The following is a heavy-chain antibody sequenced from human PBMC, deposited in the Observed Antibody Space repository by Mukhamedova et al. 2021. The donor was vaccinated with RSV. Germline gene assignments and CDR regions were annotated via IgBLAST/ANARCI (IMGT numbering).Heavy chain of an antibody. CDR2: ISGSGGST. CDR3: ATPDSSGYYYYFAY. Sequence: GKGLEWVSAISGSGGSTYYADSVKGRFTISRDNSKNTLYLQMNSLRAEDTAVYYCATPDSSGYYYYFAYWGQGTLVTVSS. J-gene: IGHJ4*02. D-gene: IGHD3-22*01. V-gene: IGHV3-23*01.